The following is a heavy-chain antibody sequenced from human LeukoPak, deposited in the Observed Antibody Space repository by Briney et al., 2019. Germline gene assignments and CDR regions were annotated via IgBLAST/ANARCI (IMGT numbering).Heavy chain of an antibody. CDR1: GGSISSYY. CDR3: ARQGYADFSPRPFDY. V-gene: IGHV4-59*08. Sequence: SETLSLTCTVSGGSISSYYWSWIRQPPGKGLEWIGYIYYSGTTNYNPSLKRRVTISVDTSKNQFSLKLRSVTAADTAVFYCARQGYADFSPRPFDYWGQGTLVTVSS. CDR2: IYYSGTT. D-gene: IGHD4-17*01. J-gene: IGHJ4*02.